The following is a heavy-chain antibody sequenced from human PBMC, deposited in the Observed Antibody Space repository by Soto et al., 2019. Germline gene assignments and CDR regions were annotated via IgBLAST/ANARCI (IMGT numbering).Heavy chain of an antibody. Sequence: SVKVSCKASGGTFSSYAISGVRQAPGQGLEWMGGIIPIFGTANYAQKFQGRVTITADESTSTAYMELSSLRSEDTAVYYCARGAWGYCSGGSCKYYYYYGMDVWGQGTTVAVSS. J-gene: IGHJ6*02. CDR1: GGTFSSYA. CDR2: IIPIFGTA. D-gene: IGHD2-15*01. V-gene: IGHV1-69*13. CDR3: ARGAWGYCSGGSCKYYYYYGMDV.